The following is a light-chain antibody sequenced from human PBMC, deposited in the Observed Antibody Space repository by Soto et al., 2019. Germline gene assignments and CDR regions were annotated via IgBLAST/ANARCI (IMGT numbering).Light chain of an antibody. Sequence: DIQLTQSPSLLSASVGDRVTITCRASHDISTYLAWYQQKPGKAPKLMIYEASTLQSGVPSRFSGSGSGTEFTLTISSLQSEDFAVYYCQQYNNWPPFTFGQGTRLEIK. CDR3: QQYNNWPPFT. CDR2: EAS. V-gene: IGKV1-9*01. CDR1: HDISTY. J-gene: IGKJ5*01.